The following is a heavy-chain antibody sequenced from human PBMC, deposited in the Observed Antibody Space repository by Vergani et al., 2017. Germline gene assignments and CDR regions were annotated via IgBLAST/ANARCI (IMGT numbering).Heavy chain of an antibody. CDR1: GFTLGDYA. D-gene: IGHD2-21*01. CDR3: AKARVIGPFDL. V-gene: IGHV3-23*04. J-gene: IGHJ2*01. Sequence: EVHLVESGGGLVQPGRSLRLSCSGSGFTLGDYAMTWVRQAPGKGLEWVSSVSGSSATPYYADSVKGRFIISRDNSKNTLHLQMNSLRAEDTAVYYCAKARVIGPFDLWGRGTLVTVSS. CDR2: VSGSSATP.